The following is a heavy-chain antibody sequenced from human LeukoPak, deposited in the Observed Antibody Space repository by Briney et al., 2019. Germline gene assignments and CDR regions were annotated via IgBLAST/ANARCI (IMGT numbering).Heavy chain of an antibody. Sequence: WSRQPPGKGLEWLGIIYPGDSDTRYSPSFQGQVTISADKSISTAYLQWSSLKASDTAMYYCARQLRFLQVDAFDIWGRGTMVTVSS. D-gene: IGHD3-3*01. V-gene: IGHV5-51*01. J-gene: IGHJ3*02. CDR3: ARQLRFLQVDAFDI. CDR2: IYPGDSDT.